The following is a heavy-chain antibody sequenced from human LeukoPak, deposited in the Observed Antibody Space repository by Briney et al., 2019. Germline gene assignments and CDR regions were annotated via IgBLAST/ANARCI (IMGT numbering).Heavy chain of an antibody. D-gene: IGHD2-15*01. CDR1: GYTFTGYY. CDR3: ARDRSVDPTAFLVVVAARWRNWFDP. J-gene: IGHJ5*02. V-gene: IGHV7-4-1*02. CDR2: INTNTGNP. Sequence: ASVKVSCKASGYTFTGYYMHWVRQAPGQGLEWMGWINTNTGNPTYAQGFTGRFVFSLDTSVSTAYLQISSLKAEDTAVYYCARDRSVDPTAFLVVVAARWRNWFDPWGQGTLVTVSS.